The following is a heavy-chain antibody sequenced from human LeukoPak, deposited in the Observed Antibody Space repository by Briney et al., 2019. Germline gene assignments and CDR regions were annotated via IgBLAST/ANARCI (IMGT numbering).Heavy chain of an antibody. D-gene: IGHD6-13*01. J-gene: IGHJ3*02. CDR2: IYPGDSDT. CDR1: GYSFTSYW. Sequence: GESLKISCKGSGYSFTSYWIGWVRQMPGKGLEWMGIIYPGDSDTRYSPSFQGQVTISADKSISTAYLQWSSLKASDTAMYYCARQSRYSSSWYEGAFDIWGQGTMVTVSS. V-gene: IGHV5-51*01. CDR3: ARQSRYSSSWYEGAFDI.